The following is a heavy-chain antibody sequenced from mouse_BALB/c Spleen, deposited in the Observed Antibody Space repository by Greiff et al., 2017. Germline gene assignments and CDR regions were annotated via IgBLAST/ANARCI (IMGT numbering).Heavy chain of an antibody. J-gene: IGHJ2*01. D-gene: IGHD1-2*01. CDR2: INPYNGDT. CDR1: GYSFTGYF. V-gene: IGHV1-20*02. Sequence: VQLQQSGPELVKPGASVKISCKASGYSFTGYFMNWVMQSHGKSLEWIGRINPYNGDTFYNRKFKGKATLTVDKSSSTAHMELRSLASEDSAVYYCARLGPFTTATGYFDYWGQGTTLTVSA. CDR3: ARLGPFTTATGYFDY.